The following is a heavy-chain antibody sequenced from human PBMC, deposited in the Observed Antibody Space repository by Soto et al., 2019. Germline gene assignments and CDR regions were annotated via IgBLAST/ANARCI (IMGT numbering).Heavy chain of an antibody. D-gene: IGHD1-1*01. CDR3: ARVER. CDR1: GFTFSSYA. CDR2: ISYDGSNK. Sequence: QVQLVESVGGVVQPGRSLRLSCAASGFTFSSYAMHWVRQAPGKGLEWVAVISYDGSNKYYADSVKGRFTISRDNSKNTLYLQMNSLRAEDTAVYYCARVERWGQGTLVTVSS. J-gene: IGHJ4*02. V-gene: IGHV3-30-3*01.